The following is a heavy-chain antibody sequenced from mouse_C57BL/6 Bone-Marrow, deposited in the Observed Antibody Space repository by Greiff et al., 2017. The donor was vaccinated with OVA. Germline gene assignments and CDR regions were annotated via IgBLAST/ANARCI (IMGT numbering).Heavy chain of an antibody. Sequence: VQLQQSGGDLVKPGGSLKLSCAASGFTFSSYGMSWVRQTPDKRLEWVATISSGGSYTYYPDSVKGRFTISRDNAKNTLYLQMSSLKSEDTAMYYCARQDNWDYWGQGTTLTVSS. D-gene: IGHD4-1*01. CDR2: ISSGGSYT. V-gene: IGHV5-6*01. CDR3: ARQDNWDY. CDR1: GFTFSSYG. J-gene: IGHJ2*01.